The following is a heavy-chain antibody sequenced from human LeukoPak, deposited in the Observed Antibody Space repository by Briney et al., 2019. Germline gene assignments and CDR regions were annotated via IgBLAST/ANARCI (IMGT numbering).Heavy chain of an antibody. V-gene: IGHV3-64*04. CDR1: GFPFSSYA. CDR2: ISDSGGST. CDR3: TRAKRGPFDY. Sequence: PGGSLRLSCSASGFPFSSYAMHWVRQAPGKGLEYVSAISDSGGSTYYADSVKGRFTISRDNSKNTLYLQMNTLRPDDTAVYYCTRAKRGPFDYWGQGTLVTVAS. J-gene: IGHJ4*01.